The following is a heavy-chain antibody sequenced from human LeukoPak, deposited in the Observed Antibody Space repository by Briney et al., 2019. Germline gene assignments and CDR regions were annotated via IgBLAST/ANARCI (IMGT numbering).Heavy chain of an antibody. Sequence: GGSLRLSCAASGFTFSSHWMHWVRQAPGKGLVWVSRINSDGSSISYADSVKGRFTISRDNAKTSLYLQMNSLRVEDTAVYYCARVDRNDRKYYSDYWGQGTLVTVSS. V-gene: IGHV3-74*01. J-gene: IGHJ4*02. CDR2: INSDGSSI. CDR3: ARVDRNDRKYYSDY. D-gene: IGHD1-1*01. CDR1: GFTFSSHW.